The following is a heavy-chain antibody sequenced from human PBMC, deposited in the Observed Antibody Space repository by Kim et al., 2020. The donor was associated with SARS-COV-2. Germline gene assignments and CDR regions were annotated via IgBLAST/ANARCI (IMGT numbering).Heavy chain of an antibody. Sequence: GGSLRLSCAASGFTFSSYAMSWVRQAPGKGLEWVSAISGSGGSTYYADSVKGRFTISRDNSKNTLYLQMNSLRAEDTAVYYCAKDQPLWFGELKHPPVWGQGTTVTVSS. CDR2: ISGSGGST. V-gene: IGHV3-23*01. CDR3: AKDQPLWFGELKHPPV. D-gene: IGHD3-10*01. J-gene: IGHJ6*02. CDR1: GFTFSSYA.